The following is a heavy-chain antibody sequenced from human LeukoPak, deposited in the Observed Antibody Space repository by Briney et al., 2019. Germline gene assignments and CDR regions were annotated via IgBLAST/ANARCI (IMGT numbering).Heavy chain of an antibody. D-gene: IGHD6-6*01. CDR3: ARELIAARDFDY. CDR2: MSSVGNNE. CDR1: GFTFSSYT. J-gene: IGHJ4*02. Sequence: GGSLRLSCAASGFTFSSYTMHWVRQAPGKGLEWVAVMSSVGNNEYYADSVKDRFTISKDNSKNTLYLQMSSLKTEDTAVYYCARELIAARDFDYWGQGTLVTVSS. V-gene: IGHV3-30-3*01.